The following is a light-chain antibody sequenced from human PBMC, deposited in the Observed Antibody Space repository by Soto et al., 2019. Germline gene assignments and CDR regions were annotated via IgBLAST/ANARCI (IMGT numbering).Light chain of an antibody. CDR3: SSYTTSSTQV. V-gene: IGLV2-14*01. CDR1: SSDIGGYKH. Sequence: QSVLTQPASVSGSPGQSITISCTGTSSDIGGYKHVSWYQQHPGKAPKLMIYEVSNRPSGVSNRFSGSKSGNMASLTISGLQAEDEADCYCSSYTTSSTQVFGTGTKVTVL. CDR2: EVS. J-gene: IGLJ1*01.